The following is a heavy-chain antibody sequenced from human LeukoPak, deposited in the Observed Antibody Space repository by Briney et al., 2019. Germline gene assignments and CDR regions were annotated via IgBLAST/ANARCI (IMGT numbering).Heavy chain of an antibody. CDR1: GFTFSSYA. CDR3: AKDEKASYYYDSSGYYPDY. D-gene: IGHD3-22*01. Sequence: GGSPRLSCAASGFTFSSYAMSWVRQAPGKGLEWVSAISGSGGSTYYADSVKGRFTISRDNSKNTLYLQMNSLRAEDTAVYYCAKDEKASYYYDSSGYYPDYWGQGTLVTVSS. J-gene: IGHJ4*02. V-gene: IGHV3-23*01. CDR2: ISGSGGST.